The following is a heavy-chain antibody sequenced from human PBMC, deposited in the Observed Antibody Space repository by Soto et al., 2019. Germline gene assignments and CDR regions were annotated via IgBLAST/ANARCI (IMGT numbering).Heavy chain of an antibody. V-gene: IGHV3-30-3*01. CDR3: ARYLLHYFDY. CDR1: VFTFISYA. D-gene: IGHD3-22*01. J-gene: IGHJ4*02. Sequence: PGWSLRLSCASSVFTFISYAMHWVRQAPGKGLEWVAVISYDGSNKYYADSVKGRFTISRDNSKNTLYLQMNSLRAEDTAVYYCARYLLHYFDYWGQGTLVTVSS. CDR2: ISYDGSNK.